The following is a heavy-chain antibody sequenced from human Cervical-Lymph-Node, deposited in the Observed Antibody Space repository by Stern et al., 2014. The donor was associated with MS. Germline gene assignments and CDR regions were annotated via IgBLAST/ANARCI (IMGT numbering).Heavy chain of an antibody. CDR2: ISDGGRII. CDR3: ATGRITGTSFFDY. Sequence: QVQLVESGGGLVKPGGSLRLSCAASGITFSAYYMSWIRQAPGKGLEWISYISDGGRIIYYADSLKGRFTISRDNAKNSLYLQMNNLRVEDTAVYYCATGRITGTSFFDYWGQGTLVTVSS. J-gene: IGHJ4*02. V-gene: IGHV3-11*01. CDR1: GITFSAYY. D-gene: IGHD1-7*01.